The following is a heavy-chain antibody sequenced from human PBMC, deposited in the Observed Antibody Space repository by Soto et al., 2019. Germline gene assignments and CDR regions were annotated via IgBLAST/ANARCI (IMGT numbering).Heavy chain of an antibody. CDR3: ARDGPPYCGGDCYPDV. V-gene: IGHV4-31*02. J-gene: IGHJ6*02. CDR1: GCSISSGGYY. D-gene: IGHD2-21*02. Sequence: SETLSLTCTFSGCSISSGGYYLSWIRQHPGKGLEWIGYIYYSGSTYYNPSLKSRVTISVDTSKNQFSLKLSSVTAADTAVYYCARDGPPYCGGDCYPDVWGQGTTVTVSS. CDR2: IYYSGST.